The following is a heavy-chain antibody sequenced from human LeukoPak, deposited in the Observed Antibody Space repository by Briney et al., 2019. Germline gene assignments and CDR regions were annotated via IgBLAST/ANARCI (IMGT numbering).Heavy chain of an antibody. V-gene: IGHV1-46*01. CDR3: ARHKEVGDYYYFDY. Sequence: ASVKVSCKASGYTFTSYYMHWVRQAPGQGLEWMGIINPSGGSTSYTQKFQGRVTMARDTSTTTVYMELSSLRSQDTAVYYCARHKEVGDYYYFDYWGQGTLVTVSS. J-gene: IGHJ4*02. CDR2: INPSGGST. D-gene: IGHD2/OR15-2a*01. CDR1: GYTFTSYY.